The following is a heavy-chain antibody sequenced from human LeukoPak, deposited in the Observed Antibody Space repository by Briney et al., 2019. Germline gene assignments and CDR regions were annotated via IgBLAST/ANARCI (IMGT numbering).Heavy chain of an antibody. J-gene: IGHJ5*02. CDR2: IYHSGST. V-gene: IGHV4-30-2*01. Sequence: SQTLSLTCAVSGGSISSGVYSWSWIRQPPGKGLEWIGYIYHSGSTYYNPSLKCRVTISVDRSKNQFSLKLSSVTAADTAVYYCARVGGIVGANWFDPWGQGTLVTVSS. CDR1: GGSISSGVYS. CDR3: ARVGGIVGANWFDP. D-gene: IGHD1-26*01.